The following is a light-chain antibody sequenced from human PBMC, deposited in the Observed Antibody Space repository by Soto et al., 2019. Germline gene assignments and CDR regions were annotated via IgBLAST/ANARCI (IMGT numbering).Light chain of an antibody. J-gene: IGLJ1*01. V-gene: IGLV2-14*01. CDR1: SNDVRGYNY. CDR3: SSYTRSSTLYV. CDR2: EVS. Sequence: QSALTQPASVSGSPGQSITISCTGTSNDVRGYNYVSWYQQHPGKAPKLMIYEVSNRPSGVSNRFSGSKSANTASLTISGLQAEDEADYYCSSYTRSSTLYVFGTGTKLTVL.